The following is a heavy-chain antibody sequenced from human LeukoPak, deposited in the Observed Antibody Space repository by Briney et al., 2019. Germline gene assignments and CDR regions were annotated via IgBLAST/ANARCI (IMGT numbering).Heavy chain of an antibody. Sequence: SETLSLTCTVSGGSISSSSYYWGWIRQPPGKGLEWIGSIYYSGSTYYNPSLKSRVTISVDTSKNQFSLKLSPVTAADTAVYYCARAPFDILTGYFLFDSWGQGTLVTVSS. V-gene: IGHV4-39*07. CDR3: ARAPFDILTGYFLFDS. CDR2: IYYSGST. D-gene: IGHD3-9*01. J-gene: IGHJ4*02. CDR1: GGSISSSSYY.